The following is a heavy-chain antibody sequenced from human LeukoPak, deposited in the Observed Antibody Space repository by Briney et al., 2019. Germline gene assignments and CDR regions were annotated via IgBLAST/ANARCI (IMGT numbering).Heavy chain of an antibody. CDR1: GGSISSGGYY. J-gene: IGHJ6*02. CDR3: ARDRRYCSGGSCYGAYYYYGMDV. Sequence: SETLSLTCTVSGGSISSGGYYWSWIRRHPGKGLEWIGYIYYSGSTYYNPSLKSRVTISVDTSKNQFSLKLSSVTAADTAVYYCARDRRYCSGGSCYGAYYYYGMDVWGQGTTVTVSS. D-gene: IGHD2-15*01. CDR2: IYYSGST. V-gene: IGHV4-31*03.